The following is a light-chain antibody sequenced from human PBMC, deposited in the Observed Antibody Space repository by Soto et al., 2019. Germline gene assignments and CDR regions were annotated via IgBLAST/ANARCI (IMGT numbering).Light chain of an antibody. CDR1: RSNIGKNY. CDR3: ATWDDSLNGYV. V-gene: IGLV1-47*01. J-gene: IGLJ1*01. Sequence: QSVLTQPPSASGTPGQRVSISCSGSRSNIGKNYVYWLQQLPGTAPKLLIYRDNQRPSGVPDRFSGSRSGTSASLAISGLRSEDEADYFCATWDDSLNGYVFGNGTKVTV. CDR2: RDN.